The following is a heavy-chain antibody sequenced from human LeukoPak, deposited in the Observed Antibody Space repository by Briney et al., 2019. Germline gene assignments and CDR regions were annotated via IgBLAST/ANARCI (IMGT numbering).Heavy chain of an antibody. CDR3: ARVIVVVVAATGGWFDP. CDR1: GYSISSGYY. Sequence: SETLSLTCTVSGYSISSGYYWGWIRQPPGKGLEWIGSIYHSGSTYYNPSLKSRVTISVDTSKNQFSPKLSSVTAADTAVYYCARVIVVVVAATGGWFDPWGQGTLVTVSS. V-gene: IGHV4-38-2*02. J-gene: IGHJ5*02. D-gene: IGHD2-15*01. CDR2: IYHSGST.